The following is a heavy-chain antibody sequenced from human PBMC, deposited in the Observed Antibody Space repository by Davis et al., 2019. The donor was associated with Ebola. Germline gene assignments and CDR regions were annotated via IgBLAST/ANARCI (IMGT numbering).Heavy chain of an antibody. CDR1: GFTFGSYQ. CDR2: IKQDGSEK. V-gene: IGHV3-7*03. Sequence: GESLKISCAVSGFTFGSYQMSWVRQAPGKGLEWVASIKQDGSEKSYVDSVKGRFAISGDNAKNSLYLQMNSLRDEDTAVYYCARDTSCTTTSCYVHYSGMDVWGKGTTVTVSS. D-gene: IGHD2-2*01. CDR3: ARDTSCTTTSCYVHYSGMDV. J-gene: IGHJ6*04.